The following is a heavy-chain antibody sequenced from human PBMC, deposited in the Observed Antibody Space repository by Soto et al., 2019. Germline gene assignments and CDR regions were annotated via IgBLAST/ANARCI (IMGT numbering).Heavy chain of an antibody. J-gene: IGHJ5*02. CDR1: GGSISSSSYY. D-gene: IGHD3-3*01. V-gene: IGHV4-39*07. CDR3: ARAIADLEWLIGPFDP. CDR2: IYYSGST. Sequence: SETLSLTCTVSGGSISSSSYYWGWIRQPPGKGLEWIGSIYYSGSTYYNPSLKSRVTISVDTSKNQFSLKLSSVTAADTAVYYCARAIADLEWLIGPFDPWGQGTQVTVSS.